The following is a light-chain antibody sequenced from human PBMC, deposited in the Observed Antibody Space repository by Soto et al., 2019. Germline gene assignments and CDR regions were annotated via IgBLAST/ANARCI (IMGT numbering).Light chain of an antibody. CDR3: QQLNSYPRT. CDR2: DTS. V-gene: IGKV1-9*01. Sequence: DIQLTQSPAFLSSSVGDRVTISCRASQAVSNFLAWYQQKPWKAPRLLISDTSTMPTGIPSRFSGSGSGTAFTLTISSLQPEYFAIYYCQQLNSYPRTFGGGTKVDIK. CDR1: QAVSNF. J-gene: IGKJ4*01.